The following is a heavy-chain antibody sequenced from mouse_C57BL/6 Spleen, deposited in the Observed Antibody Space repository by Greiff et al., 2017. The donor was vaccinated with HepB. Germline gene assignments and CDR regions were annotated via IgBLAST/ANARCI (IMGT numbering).Heavy chain of an antibody. J-gene: IGHJ3*01. D-gene: IGHD4-1*01. Sequence: VQLQQSGPELVKPGASVKISCKASGYSFTGYYMNWVKQSPEKSLEWIGEINPRTGGTTYNQKFKAKATLTVDKSSSTAYLQLKSLTSEDSAVYYCARTRVGRAWFAFWGQGTLVTVSA. CDR2: INPRTGGT. CDR1: GYSFTGYY. CDR3: ARTRVGRAWFAF. V-gene: IGHV1-42*01.